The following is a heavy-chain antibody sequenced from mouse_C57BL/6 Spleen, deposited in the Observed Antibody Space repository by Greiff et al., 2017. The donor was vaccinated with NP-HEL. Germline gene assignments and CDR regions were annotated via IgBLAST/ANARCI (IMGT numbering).Heavy chain of an antibody. CDR2: IDPSDSYT. D-gene: IGHD1-1*01. CDR1: GYTFTSYW. J-gene: IGHJ4*01. CDR3: ARGGDYGSTPYAMDY. Sequence: QVQLQQPGAELVKPGASVKLSCKASGYTFTSYWMQWVKQRPGQGLEWIGEIDPSDSYTNYNQKFKGKATLTVETSSSTAYMQLSSLTSEDSAVYYCARGGDYGSTPYAMDYWGQGTSVTVSS. V-gene: IGHV1-50*01.